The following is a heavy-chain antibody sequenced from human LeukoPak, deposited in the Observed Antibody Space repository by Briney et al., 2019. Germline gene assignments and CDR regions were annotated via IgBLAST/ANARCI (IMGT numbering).Heavy chain of an antibody. V-gene: IGHV3-43*02. D-gene: IGHD2-2*01. J-gene: IGHJ4*02. Sequence: PGGSLRLSCAASGFTFDDYAMHWVCQAPGKGLKWVSLISGDGGSTYYADSVKGRFTISRDNSKNSLYLQMNSLRTEDTALYYCAKGRPRYCSSTSCYDVPHWGQRTLVTVSS. CDR1: GFTFDDYA. CDR2: ISGDGGST. CDR3: AKGRPRYCSSTSCYDVPH.